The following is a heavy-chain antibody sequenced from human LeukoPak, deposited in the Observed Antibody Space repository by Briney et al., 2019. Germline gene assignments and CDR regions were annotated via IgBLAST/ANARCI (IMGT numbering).Heavy chain of an antibody. D-gene: IGHD3-3*01. CDR3: ARSGTNYYDFWSRQNHYFDY. J-gene: IGHJ4*02. CDR1: GGSISSYY. Sequence: SETLSLTCTVSGGSISSYYWSWIRQPPGKGLEWIGYIYYSGSTNYNPSLKSRVTISVDTSKNQFSLKLSSVTAGDSAVYYCARSGTNYYDFWSRQNHYFDYWGQGTLVTVST. CDR2: IYYSGST. V-gene: IGHV4-59*01.